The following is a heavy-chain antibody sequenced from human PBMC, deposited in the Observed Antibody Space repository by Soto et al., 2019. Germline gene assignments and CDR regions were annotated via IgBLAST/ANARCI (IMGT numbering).Heavy chain of an antibody. CDR3: TRYCSGGNCYVGAFDI. CDR1: GFTFSGSA. CDR2: IRSKANGYAT. J-gene: IGHJ3*02. V-gene: IGHV3-73*01. Sequence: GRSLRLSCAASGFTFSGSAVHWVRQASGKGLEWVGRIRSKANGYATLYAASAKGRFTISRDDSKNTAYLEMNSLKTEDTAVYYCTRYCSGGNCYVGAFDIWGQGTMVTVSS. D-gene: IGHD2-15*01.